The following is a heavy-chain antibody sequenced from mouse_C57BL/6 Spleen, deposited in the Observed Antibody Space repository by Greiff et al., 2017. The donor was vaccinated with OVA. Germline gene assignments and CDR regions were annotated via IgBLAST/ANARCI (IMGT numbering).Heavy chain of an antibody. Sequence: QVQLQQPGAELVKPGASVKMSCKASGYTFTSYWITWVKQRPGQGLEWIGDIYPGSGSTNYNEKFKSKATLTVDTSSSTAYMQLSRLTSEDSAVYYCARGEGLRREDYYAMDYWGQGTSVTVSS. V-gene: IGHV1-55*01. CDR1: GYTFTSYW. CDR2: IYPGSGST. D-gene: IGHD2-4*01. CDR3: ARGEGLRREDYYAMDY. J-gene: IGHJ4*01.